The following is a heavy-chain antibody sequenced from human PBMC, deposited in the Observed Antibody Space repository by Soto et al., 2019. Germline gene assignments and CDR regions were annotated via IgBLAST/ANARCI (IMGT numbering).Heavy chain of an antibody. CDR1: GGTFNTYS. D-gene: IGHD3-10*01. Sequence: QVQLVQSGAEMKKPGSSVKVSCQSSGGTFNTYSMNWVRQAPGQGREWMGDISTMFGAANYAPKFQGRGTITAGEATGTSYMPLSSLTSEDTALYFCAREVQVHTPAFVYWGQGTLVTVSS. CDR3: AREVQVHTPAFVY. CDR2: ISTMFGAA. J-gene: IGHJ4*02. V-gene: IGHV1-69*19.